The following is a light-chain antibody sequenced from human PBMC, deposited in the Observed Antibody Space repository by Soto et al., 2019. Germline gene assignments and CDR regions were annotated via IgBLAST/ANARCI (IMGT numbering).Light chain of an antibody. J-gene: IGKJ1*01. V-gene: IGKV1-6*01. CDR2: AAS. CDR3: LQDYNYPRT. CDR1: QAIRTE. Sequence: ALQMTQSPSSLSASVGDRVTITCRASQAIRTELGWYQQKPGKAPKLLIYAASTLHSGVPSRFSGSGSGTDFTLTISSLQPEDFATYYCLQDYNYPRTFGQGTKVEIK.